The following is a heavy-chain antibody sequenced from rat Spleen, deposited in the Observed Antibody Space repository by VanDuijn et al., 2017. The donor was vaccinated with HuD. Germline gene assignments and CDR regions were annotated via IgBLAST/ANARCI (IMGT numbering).Heavy chain of an antibody. CDR1: GFTFSNYD. V-gene: IGHV5-25*01. D-gene: IGHD1-2*01. Sequence: EVQLVESGGGLVQPGRSLKLSCAVSGFTFSNYDMAWVRQAPTKGLEWVVSISPSGGSTYYRDSVKGRFTVSRDNAKSTLYLQMDSLRSEDTATYYCARHLAAGVMDAWGQGASVTVSS. CDR2: ISPSGGST. J-gene: IGHJ4*01. CDR3: ARHLAAGVMDA.